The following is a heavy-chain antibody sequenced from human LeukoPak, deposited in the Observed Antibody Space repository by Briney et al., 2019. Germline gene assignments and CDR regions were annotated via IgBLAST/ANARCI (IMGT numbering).Heavy chain of an antibody. V-gene: IGHV3-30*02. J-gene: IGHJ6*03. D-gene: IGHD5-18*01. Sequence: PGGSLRLSCAASGFTFSSYGMHWVRQAPGKGLECVAFIRYDGSNKYYADSVKGRFTISRDNSKNTLYLQMNSLRAEDTAVYYCAKQGGYPYANYYYYMDVWGKGTTVTVSS. CDR2: IRYDGSNK. CDR3: AKQGGYPYANYYYYMDV. CDR1: GFTFSSYG.